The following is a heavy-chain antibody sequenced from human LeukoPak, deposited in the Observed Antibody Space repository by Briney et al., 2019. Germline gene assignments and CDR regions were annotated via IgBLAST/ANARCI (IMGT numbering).Heavy chain of an antibody. V-gene: IGHV4-34*01. CDR3: ARGYIVLMVYAFDY. D-gene: IGHD2-8*01. CDR2: INHSGST. J-gene: IGHJ4*02. Sequence: PSETLSLTCAVYGGSFSGYYWSWIRQPPGKGLEWIGEINHSGSTNYNPSPKSRVTISVDTSKNQFSLKLSSVTAADTAVYYCARGYIVLMVYAFDYWGQGTLVTVSS. CDR1: GGSFSGYY.